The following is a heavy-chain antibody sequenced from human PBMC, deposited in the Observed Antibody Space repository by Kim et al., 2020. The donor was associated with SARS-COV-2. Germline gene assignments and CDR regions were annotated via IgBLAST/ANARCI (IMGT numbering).Heavy chain of an antibody. V-gene: IGHV3-30*01. CDR3: ARALGGNYYYMDV. Sequence: YCDPQKGRVPISRDNSKTTLYLQIDTVRAEDTAVYYCARALGGNYYYMDVWGKGTTVTVSS. D-gene: IGHD3-16*01. J-gene: IGHJ6*03.